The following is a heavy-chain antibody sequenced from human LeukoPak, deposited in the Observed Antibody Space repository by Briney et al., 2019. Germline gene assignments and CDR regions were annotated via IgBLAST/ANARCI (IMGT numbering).Heavy chain of an antibody. CDR2: IYYSGST. J-gene: IGHJ6*04. Sequence: SETLSLTCTVSGGSISSYYWSWIRQPPGKGLEWIGYIYYSGSTNYNPSLKSRVTISVDTSKNQFSLKLSSVTAADTAVYYCARSPYVFWSGFNYYYYYGMDVWGKGTTVTVSS. V-gene: IGHV4-59*01. CDR1: GGSISSYY. D-gene: IGHD3-3*01. CDR3: ARSPYVFWSGFNYYYYYGMDV.